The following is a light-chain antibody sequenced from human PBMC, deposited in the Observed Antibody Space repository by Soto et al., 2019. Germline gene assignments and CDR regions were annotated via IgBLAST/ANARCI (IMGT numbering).Light chain of an antibody. Sequence: QSALTQPASLSGSPGQSITISCTGTSSDIGAYDYVSWFQQHPGKAPKLMISEVNTRPSGVSNRFSGSKSGNTAFLTISGLQGDDEAEYCCVSFTTTGTHVFGTGTKVTVL. CDR3: VSFTTTGTHV. CDR1: SSDIGAYDY. CDR2: EVN. J-gene: IGLJ1*01. V-gene: IGLV2-14*01.